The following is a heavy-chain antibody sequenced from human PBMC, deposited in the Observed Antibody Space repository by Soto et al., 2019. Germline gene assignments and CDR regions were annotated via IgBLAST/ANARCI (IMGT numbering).Heavy chain of an antibody. V-gene: IGHV3-7*01. D-gene: IGHD3-10*01. J-gene: IGHJ4*02. CDR2: IKQDGSEK. CDR3: ARDGGNIDSAFTMVRGVRWGVFGY. CDR1: GFTFSSYW. Sequence: EVQLVESGGGLVQPGGSLRLSCAASGFTFSSYWMSWVRQAPGKGLEWVANIKQDGSEKYYVDSVKGRFTISRDNAKNTLYLQMNSLRAEDTAVYYCARDGGNIDSAFTMVRGVRWGVFGYWGQGTLVTVSS.